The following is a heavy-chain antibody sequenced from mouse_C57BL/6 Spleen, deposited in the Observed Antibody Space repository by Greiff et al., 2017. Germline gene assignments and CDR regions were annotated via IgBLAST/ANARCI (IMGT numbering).Heavy chain of an antibody. CDR3: AKHNDDGYYVRGAMDY. D-gene: IGHD2-3*01. J-gene: IGHJ4*01. CDR1: GFSLTSYG. Sequence: VKLVESGPGLVAPSQSLSITCTVSGFSLTSYGVDWVRQPPGKGLEWLGVIWGGGSTNYNSALMARLSISKDNSKSQVFLKMNSLQTDDTAMYYCAKHNDDGYYVRGAMDYWGQGTSVTVSS. V-gene: IGHV2-9*01. CDR2: IWGGGST.